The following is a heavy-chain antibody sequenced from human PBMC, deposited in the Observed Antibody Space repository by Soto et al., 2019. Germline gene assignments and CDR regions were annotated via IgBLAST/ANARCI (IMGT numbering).Heavy chain of an antibody. CDR1: GGSVRSGSYY. D-gene: IGHD1-1*01. J-gene: IGHJ4*02. CDR3: ARYTTGGTGFDY. V-gene: IGHV4-61*01. CDR2: ISYSGST. Sequence: QVQLQESGPGLVKPSETLSLTCTVSGGSVRSGSYYWSWIRQPPGKGLEWIGYISYSGSTNYNSSLKSRGTISKDTSENQFSLKLTSVTAADTAVYYCARYTTGGTGFDYWGQGTLVTVSS.